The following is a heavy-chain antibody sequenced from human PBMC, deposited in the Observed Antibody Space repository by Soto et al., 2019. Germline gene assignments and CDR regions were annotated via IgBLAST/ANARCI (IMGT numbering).Heavy chain of an antibody. D-gene: IGHD1-20*01. CDR1: GFTFSSYA. J-gene: IGHJ4*02. CDR2: ISGSGGST. Sequence: PGGSLRLSCAASGFTFSSYAMSWVRQAPGKGLEWVSAISGSGGSTYYADSVKGRFTISRDNSKNTLYLQMNSLRAEDTAVYYCARDLSYNYARPFDYWGQGTLVTVSS. V-gene: IGHV3-23*01. CDR3: ARDLSYNYARPFDY.